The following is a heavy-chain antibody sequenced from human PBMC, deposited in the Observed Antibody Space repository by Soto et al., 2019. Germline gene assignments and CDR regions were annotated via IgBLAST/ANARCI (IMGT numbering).Heavy chain of an antibody. CDR2: ISGSGGST. CDR1: GFTFSSYA. J-gene: IGHJ2*01. CDR3: AKAGGFGGYWYLDL. D-gene: IGHD2-8*02. Sequence: EVLLLESGGGLVQPGGSLRLSCAASGFTFSSYAMSWVRQAPGKGLEWVSAISGSGGSTYYADSVKGRFTISRDNSKNTLYLQMNSLRAEDTAEYYCAKAGGFGGYWYLDLWGRGTLVTVS. V-gene: IGHV3-23*01.